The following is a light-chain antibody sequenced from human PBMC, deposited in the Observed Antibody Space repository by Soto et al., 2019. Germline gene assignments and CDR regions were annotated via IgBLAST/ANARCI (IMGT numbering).Light chain of an antibody. J-gene: IGKJ3*01. CDR1: QSVSSSY. Sequence: EIVLTQSPGTLSLSPGERATLSCRASQSVSSSYLAWYQQKPGQAPRLLIYGASSRATGIPDRFSGSVSGTGFTLTIGILESEDFAVDSFQQYGSTKCTFSPGTKVSI. V-gene: IGKV3-20*01. CDR3: QQYGSTKCT. CDR2: GAS.